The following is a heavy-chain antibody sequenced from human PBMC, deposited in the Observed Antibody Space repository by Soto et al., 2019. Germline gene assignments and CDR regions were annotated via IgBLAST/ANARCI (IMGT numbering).Heavy chain of an antibody. CDR1: GGSISSSSYY. Sequence: QLQLQESVPGLVKPSATLSLTCTVSGGSISSSSYYWGCIRQPPGKGLEWIVIIYYSGNTYYNPSLINRVTISVVTSKNQFSLKLSSVTAADSAVYYCARRPGASASYYHGLDVWGQGTTVTVSS. CDR3: ARRPGASASYYHGLDV. D-gene: IGHD3-10*01. V-gene: IGHV4-39*01. J-gene: IGHJ6*02. CDR2: IYYSGNT.